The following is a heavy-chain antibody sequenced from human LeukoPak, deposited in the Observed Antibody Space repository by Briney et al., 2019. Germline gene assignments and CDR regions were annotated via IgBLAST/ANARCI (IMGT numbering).Heavy chain of an antibody. CDR2: ISSSSSYI. Sequence: PGGSLRLSCAASGFTFSSYSMNWVRQAPGKGLEWVSSISSSSSYIYYADSVKGRFTISRDNAKNSLYLQMNSLRAEDTAVYYCARGSSSWYYGGYWGQGTLVTVSS. D-gene: IGHD6-13*01. J-gene: IGHJ4*02. V-gene: IGHV3-21*01. CDR1: GFTFSSYS. CDR3: ARGSSSWYYGGY.